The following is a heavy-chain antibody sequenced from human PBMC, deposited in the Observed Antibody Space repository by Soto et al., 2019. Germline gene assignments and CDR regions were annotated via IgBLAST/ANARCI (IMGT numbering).Heavy chain of an antibody. J-gene: IGHJ6*02. CDR3: ARQGLLDYYYGMDV. D-gene: IGHD3-22*01. Sequence: SETLSLTCAVYGGSFSGYYWSWIRQPPGKGLEWIGEINHSGSTNYNPSLKSRVTISVDTSKNQFSLKLSSVTAADTAVYYCARQGLLDYYYGMDVWGQGTTVT. CDR1: GGSFSGYY. V-gene: IGHV4-34*01. CDR2: INHSGST.